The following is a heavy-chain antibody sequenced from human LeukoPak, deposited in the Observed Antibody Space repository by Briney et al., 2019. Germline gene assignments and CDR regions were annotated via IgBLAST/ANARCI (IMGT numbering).Heavy chain of an antibody. CDR2: ISYDGSNK. CDR3: ARDKVDYYDNSGYYLDAFDV. V-gene: IGHV3-30-3*01. J-gene: IGHJ3*01. Sequence: GGSLRLSCAASGFTFSSYAMHWVRQAPGKGLEWVTVISYDGSNKFYAGSVKGRFTISRDNSKNTLYLQMNSLRAEDTAVYYCARDKVDYYDNSGYYLDAFDVWGQGTMVTVSS. CDR1: GFTFSSYA. D-gene: IGHD3-22*01.